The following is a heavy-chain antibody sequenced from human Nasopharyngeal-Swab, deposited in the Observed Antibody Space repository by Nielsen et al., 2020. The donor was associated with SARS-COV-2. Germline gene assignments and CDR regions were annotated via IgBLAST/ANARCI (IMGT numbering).Heavy chain of an antibody. CDR3: ARDSRGWFDP. V-gene: IGHV4-30-4*01. CDR2: IYYSGST. D-gene: IGHD2-2*01. J-gene: IGHJ5*02. CDR1: GGSISSGDYY. Sequence: SETLSLTCTVSGGSISSGDYYWSWIRQPPGKGLEWIGYIYYSGSTYYNPSLKSRVTISVDTSRNQFSLKLSSVTAADTAVYYCARDSRGWFDPWGQGTLVTVSS.